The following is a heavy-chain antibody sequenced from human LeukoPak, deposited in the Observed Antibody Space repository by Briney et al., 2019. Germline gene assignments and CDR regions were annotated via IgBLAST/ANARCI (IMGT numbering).Heavy chain of an antibody. CDR2: FDPEDGET. CDR3: ATARTTGTYDY. J-gene: IGHJ4*02. Sequence: ASVKESCKVSGYTLTELSMHWVRKAPGKGTEWMGGFDPEDGETIYAQKFQGRVTMTEDTSTDTAYMEVSSLRSEDTAVYYCATARTTGTYDYWGQGTLVTVSS. V-gene: IGHV1-24*01. D-gene: IGHD1-1*01. CDR1: GYTLTELS.